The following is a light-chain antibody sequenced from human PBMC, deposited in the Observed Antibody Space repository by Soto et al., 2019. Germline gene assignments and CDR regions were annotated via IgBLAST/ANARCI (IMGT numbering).Light chain of an antibody. Sequence: QSALTQPPSASGAPGQSVTISCTGTSSDIGGYNYVSWYQQHPGKAPKLIIYEVSKRPSGVPDRFSGSKSGNTASLTVSGLQGEDEADYYCSSYAGTNHYVFGTGTKLTV. CDR3: SSYAGTNHYV. CDR1: SSDIGGYNY. J-gene: IGLJ1*01. V-gene: IGLV2-8*01. CDR2: EVS.